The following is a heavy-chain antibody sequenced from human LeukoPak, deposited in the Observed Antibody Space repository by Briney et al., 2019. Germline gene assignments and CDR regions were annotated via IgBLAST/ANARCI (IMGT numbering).Heavy chain of an antibody. V-gene: IGHV3-11*01. J-gene: IGHJ3*02. CDR1: GFTFSDYY. CDR2: ISSSGSTI. D-gene: IGHD1-1*01. Sequence: GGSLRLSCAASGFTFSDYYMSWIRQAPGKGLEWVSYISSSGSTICYADSVKGRFTISRDNAKNSLYLQMNSLRAEDTAVYYCARRNEVSWFNTDAFDIWGQGTMVTVSS. CDR3: ARRNEVSWFNTDAFDI.